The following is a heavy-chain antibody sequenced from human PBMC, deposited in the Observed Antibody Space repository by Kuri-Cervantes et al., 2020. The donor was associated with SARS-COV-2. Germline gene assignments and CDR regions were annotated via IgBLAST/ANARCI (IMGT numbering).Heavy chain of an antibody. Sequence: SETLSLTCAVYGGSFSGYYWSWIRQPPGKGLEWIGEINHSGSTNYNPSLKSRVTISVDTSKNQFSLKLSSVTAADTAVYYCARGGRIAVAGILLPLYYYGMDVWGQGTTVTVFS. V-gene: IGHV4-34*01. D-gene: IGHD6-19*01. CDR2: INHSGST. CDR3: ARGGRIAVAGILLPLYYYGMDV. J-gene: IGHJ6*02. CDR1: GGSFSGYY.